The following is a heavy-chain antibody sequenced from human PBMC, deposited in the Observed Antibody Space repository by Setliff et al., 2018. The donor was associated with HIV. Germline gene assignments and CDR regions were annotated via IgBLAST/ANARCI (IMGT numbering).Heavy chain of an antibody. D-gene: IGHD6-19*01. J-gene: IGHJ3*02. V-gene: IGHV1-69*05. CDR3: ASGRGEYSSGWYRSALDI. CDR2: IIPIFRTP. CDR1: GGTFSTYT. Sequence: SVKVSCKASGGTFSTYTISWVRQAPGQGLEWMGGIIPIFRTPKYAQKFQDRVTMTTDTSTSTAYMELRSLRSDDTAVYYCASGRGEYSSGWYRSALDIWGQGTMVTVSS.